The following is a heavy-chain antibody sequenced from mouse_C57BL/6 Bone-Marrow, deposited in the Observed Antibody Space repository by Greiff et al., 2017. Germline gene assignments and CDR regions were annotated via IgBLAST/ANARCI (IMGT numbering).Heavy chain of an antibody. CDR2: ISDGGSYT. CDR1: GFTFSSYA. CDR3: ARDQGYYYGSSYDY. J-gene: IGHJ2*01. D-gene: IGHD1-1*01. V-gene: IGHV5-4*01. Sequence: EVQLQESGGGLVKPGGSLKLSCAASGFTFSSYAMSWVRQTPEKRLEWVATISDGGSYTYYPDNVKGRFTISRDNAKNNLYLQMSHLKSEDTAMYYCARDQGYYYGSSYDYWGQGTTLTVSS.